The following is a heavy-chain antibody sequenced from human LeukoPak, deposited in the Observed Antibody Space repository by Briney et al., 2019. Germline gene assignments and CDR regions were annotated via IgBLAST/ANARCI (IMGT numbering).Heavy chain of an antibody. Sequence: GRSLRLSCAASGFTFSSYAMHWVRQAPGKGLEWVAVISYDGSNKYYADPVKGRFTISRDNAENSLYLQMNSLRAEDTAVYYCARGGTYSLYWGQGSLVTVSS. D-gene: IGHD1-26*01. J-gene: IGHJ4*02. CDR2: ISYDGSNK. V-gene: IGHV3-30*04. CDR1: GFTFSSYA. CDR3: ARGGTYSLY.